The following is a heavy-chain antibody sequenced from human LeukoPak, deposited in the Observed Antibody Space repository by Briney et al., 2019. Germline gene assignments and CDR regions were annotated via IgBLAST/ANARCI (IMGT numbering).Heavy chain of an antibody. D-gene: IGHD4-23*01. Sequence: PGGSLRPSCAASGFTFDDYAMHWVRQAPGKGLEWVSGISWNSGSIGYADSVKGRFTISRDNAKNSLYLQMNSLRAEDTALYYCAKGYKPCPYGGSLEPPDAFDIWGQGTMVTVSS. J-gene: IGHJ3*02. V-gene: IGHV3-9*01. CDR2: ISWNSGSI. CDR1: GFTFDDYA. CDR3: AKGYKPCPYGGSLEPPDAFDI.